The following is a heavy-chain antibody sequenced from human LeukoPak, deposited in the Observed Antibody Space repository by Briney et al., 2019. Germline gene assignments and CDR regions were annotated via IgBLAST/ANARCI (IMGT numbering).Heavy chain of an antibody. J-gene: IGHJ6*03. Sequence: PGGSRRLSCAASGFTFSTYGMHWVRQAPGKGLEWVAYVHYDGSKIYYTDSVKGRFTISRDNSKHTAYLQMSSLTTDDTGVYYCAKDQVPMDVWGKGTTVTVSS. CDR3: AKDQVPMDV. V-gene: IGHV3-30*02. CDR2: VHYDGSKI. CDR1: GFTFSTYG.